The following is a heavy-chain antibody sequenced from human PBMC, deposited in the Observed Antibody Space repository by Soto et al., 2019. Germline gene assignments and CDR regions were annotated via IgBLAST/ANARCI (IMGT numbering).Heavy chain of an antibody. D-gene: IGHD6-6*01. CDR3: ARDPITAYSSSMGWFDP. CDR1: GFTFSSYW. CDR2: INSDGSST. J-gene: IGHJ5*02. Sequence: EVQLLESGGGLVQPGGSLRLSCAASGFTFSSYWMHWVRQAPGKGLVWVSRINSDGSSTSYADSVKGRFTISRDNAKNTLYLQMNSLRAEDTAVYYCARDPITAYSSSMGWFDPWGQGTLVTVSS. V-gene: IGHV3-74*01.